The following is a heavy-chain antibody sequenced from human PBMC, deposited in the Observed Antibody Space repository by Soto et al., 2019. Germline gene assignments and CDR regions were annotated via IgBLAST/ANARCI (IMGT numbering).Heavy chain of an antibody. J-gene: IGHJ4*02. D-gene: IGHD2-2*01. CDR2: IRGSGDYT. V-gene: IGHV3-23*01. CDR1: GFTFSNYA. CDR3: ARVDGYFVIVPAAPDN. Sequence: EVRLLESGGGLVQPGGSLRLSCAASGFTFSNYAMSWVRQAPGKGLEWVSAIRGSGDYTYYADSVQGRFTISRDNSKNTLYLQMNSLRDEDTAVYYCARVDGYFVIVPAAPDNWGQGALVTVSS.